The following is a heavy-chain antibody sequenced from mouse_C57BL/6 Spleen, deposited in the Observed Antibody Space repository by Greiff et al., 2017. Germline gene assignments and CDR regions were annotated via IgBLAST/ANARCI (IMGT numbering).Heavy chain of an antibody. CDR2: ISDGGSYT. J-gene: IGHJ4*01. Sequence: EVKVEESGGGLVKPGGSLKLSCAASGFTFSSYAMSWVRQTPEKRLEWVATISDGGSYTYYPDNVKGRFTISRDNAKNNLYLQMSHLKSEDTAMYYCARDLAPYAMDYWGQGTSVTVSS. CDR1: GFTFSSYA. V-gene: IGHV5-4*01. CDR3: ARDLAPYAMDY.